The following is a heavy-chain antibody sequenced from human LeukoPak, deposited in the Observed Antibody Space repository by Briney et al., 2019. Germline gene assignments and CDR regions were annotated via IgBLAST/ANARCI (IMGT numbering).Heavy chain of an antibody. CDR3: AKAHSIETRWDYYYYYYMDV. CDR2: IRYDGSNK. CDR1: GFTFSSYG. J-gene: IGHJ6*03. V-gene: IGHV3-30*02. Sequence: GGSLRLSCAASGFTFSSYGMHWVRQAPGKGLEWVAFIRYDGSNKYYADSVKGRFTISRDNSKNTLYLQMNSLRAEDTAVYYCAKAHSIETRWDYYYYYYMDVWGKGTTVTVSS. D-gene: IGHD3-3*02.